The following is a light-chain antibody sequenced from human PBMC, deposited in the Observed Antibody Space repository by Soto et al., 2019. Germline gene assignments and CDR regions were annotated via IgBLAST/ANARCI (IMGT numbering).Light chain of an antibody. Sequence: EIVLTQSPGTLSLSPGEGATLSCRASQSVSSSYLAWYQQKPGQAPRLLIYGASSRATGIPDRFSGGGSGTDFTLTISRLEPKDFAVYYCQPYDNSPWTFGQGTKVEIK. CDR2: GAS. J-gene: IGKJ1*01. CDR1: QSVSSSY. CDR3: QPYDNSPWT. V-gene: IGKV3-20*01.